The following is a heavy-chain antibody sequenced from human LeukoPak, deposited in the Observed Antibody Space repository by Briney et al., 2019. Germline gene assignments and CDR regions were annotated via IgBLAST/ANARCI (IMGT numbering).Heavy chain of an antibody. V-gene: IGHV3-48*01. D-gene: IGHD2-2*01. CDR3: ARDVSKYQLLGNLGY. Sequence: PGGSLRLSCAASGLTLSKYGIHWVRQAPGKGLEWVSYISSSSSTIYYADSVKGRFTISRDNDKNSLYLQMNSLRAEDTAVYYCARDVSKYQLLGNLGYWGQGTLVTVSS. CDR2: ISSSSSTI. CDR1: GLTLSKYG. J-gene: IGHJ4*02.